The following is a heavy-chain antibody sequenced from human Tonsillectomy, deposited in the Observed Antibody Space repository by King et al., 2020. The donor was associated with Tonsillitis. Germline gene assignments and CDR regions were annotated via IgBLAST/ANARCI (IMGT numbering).Heavy chain of an antibody. V-gene: IGHV3-23*04. J-gene: IGHJ4*02. D-gene: IGHD3-10*01. CDR3: AKDWIPFGELSYLVY. CDR2: ISGSGGST. Sequence: VQLVESGGGLVQPGGSLRLSCEASGFTFSSYAMSWVRQAPGKGLEWVSGISGSGGSTYYTDSVKGRFTISRDNSKNTVYLQMSSLRAEDTAVYYCAKDWIPFGELSYLVYWGQGTLVTVSS. CDR1: GFTFSSYA.